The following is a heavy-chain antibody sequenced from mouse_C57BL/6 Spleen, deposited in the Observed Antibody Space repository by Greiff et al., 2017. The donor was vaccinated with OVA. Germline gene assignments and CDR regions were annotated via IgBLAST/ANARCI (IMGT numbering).Heavy chain of an antibody. J-gene: IGHJ2*01. Sequence: QVQLKESGAELVRPGTSVKMSCKASGYTFTNYWFGWAKQRPGHGLEWIGDFYPGGGYITFNEKFKGKATLTADKSSSTAYMQFSSLTSEDSAIYYCARGSTVVPYYFDYWGQGTTLTVSS. D-gene: IGHD1-1*01. CDR3: ARGSTVVPYYFDY. CDR2: FYPGGGYI. V-gene: IGHV1-63*01. CDR1: GYTFTNYW.